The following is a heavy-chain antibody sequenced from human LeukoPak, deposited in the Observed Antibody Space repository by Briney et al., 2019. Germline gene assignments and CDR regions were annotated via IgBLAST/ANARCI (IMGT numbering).Heavy chain of an antibody. Sequence: PGRSLRLSCAASGFTFSSYAMHWVRQAPGKGLEWVAVISYDGSNKYYADSVKGRFTISRDNSKNTLYLQMNSLRAEDTAVYYCAKVTYYDRDAFDIWGQGTMVTVSS. J-gene: IGHJ3*02. D-gene: IGHD3-22*01. CDR1: GFTFSSYA. CDR3: AKVTYYDRDAFDI. CDR2: ISYDGSNK. V-gene: IGHV3-30*04.